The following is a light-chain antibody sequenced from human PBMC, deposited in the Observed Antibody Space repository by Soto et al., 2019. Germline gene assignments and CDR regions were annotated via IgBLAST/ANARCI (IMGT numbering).Light chain of an antibody. CDR1: QGISTW. CDR3: QQYDRNPRT. V-gene: IGKV1D-16*01. CDR2: GAS. Sequence: DIQMTQFPSSVSASVGARVNITCRASQGISTWLAWYQQKPERAPKSLIYGASRLQSGVPPRFSGSVSDIDFPLTISGLQPEDFEIYYCQQYDRNPRTFGQVTTVEIK. J-gene: IGKJ1*01.